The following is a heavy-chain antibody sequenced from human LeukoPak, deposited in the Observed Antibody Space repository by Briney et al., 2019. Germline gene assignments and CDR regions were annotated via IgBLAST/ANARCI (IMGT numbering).Heavy chain of an antibody. CDR1: GFTFSSYP. D-gene: IGHD1-26*01. J-gene: IGHJ4*02. Sequence: GGSLRLSCAGSGFTFSSYPMSWVRQAPGKGLEWVSYISSSSSTIYYADSVKGRFTISRDNAKNSLYLQMNSLRAEDTAVYYCARVRGSYCSDYWGQGTLVTVSS. CDR2: ISSSSSTI. CDR3: ARVRGSYCSDY. V-gene: IGHV3-48*01.